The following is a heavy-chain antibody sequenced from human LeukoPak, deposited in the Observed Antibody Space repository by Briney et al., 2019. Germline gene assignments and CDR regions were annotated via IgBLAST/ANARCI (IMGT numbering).Heavy chain of an antibody. J-gene: IGHJ4*02. CDR3: AKKGYYDGSGYYMYYFDH. Sequence: QAGGSPRLSCAASGFTFSIYAMSWVRQAPGKGLEWVSAISGSGGTAYYADSVKGRFTISRDNSKNTLYLQMNSLRAEDTAVYYCAKKGYYDGSGYYMYYFDHWGQGTLVTVSS. CDR2: ISGSGGTA. V-gene: IGHV3-23*01. CDR1: GFTFSIYA. D-gene: IGHD3-22*01.